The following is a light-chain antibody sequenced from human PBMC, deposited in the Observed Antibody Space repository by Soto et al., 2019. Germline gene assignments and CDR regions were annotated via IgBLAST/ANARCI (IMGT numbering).Light chain of an antibody. CDR3: TQGTHWPRT. V-gene: IGKV2-30*01. CDR1: KSLVYSDGNTH. CDR2: RVS. J-gene: IGKJ1*01. Sequence: DVVLTQSPLSLPVNFGQPASISCRSSKSLVYSDGNTHLSWFHQRPGQSPRRLIYRVSSRDSGVPVRFSGSGSGTYFTLEISRVEAEDVGIYFCTQGTHWPRTFGQGTKVEVK.